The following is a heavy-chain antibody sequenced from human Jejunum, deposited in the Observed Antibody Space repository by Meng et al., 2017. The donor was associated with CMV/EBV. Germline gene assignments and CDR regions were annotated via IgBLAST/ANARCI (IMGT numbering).Heavy chain of an antibody. J-gene: IGHJ5*02. CDR3: ARGRYELIWGLFDP. CDR1: GYTFTGDY. CDR2: INPNTGGT. Sequence: QVELVQSVPEGKTPGPSWKVPSKASGYTFTGDYIHWVRQAPGQGLEWMGWINPNTGGTKYAQKFQGWVTLTRDTSISTAYMELSRLRSDDTAVYYCARGRYELIWGLFDPWGQGTLVTVSS. V-gene: IGHV1-2*04. D-gene: IGHD1-1*01.